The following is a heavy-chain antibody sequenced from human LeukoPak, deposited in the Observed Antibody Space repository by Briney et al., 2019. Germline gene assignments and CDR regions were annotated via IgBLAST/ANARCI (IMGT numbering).Heavy chain of an antibody. V-gene: IGHV1-69*13. CDR1: GGTFSSYA. J-gene: IGHJ5*02. CDR2: IIPIFGTA. Sequence: SVKVSCKASGGTFSSYAISWVRQAPGQGLEWMGGIIPIFGTANYAQKFQGRVTITADESTSTAYMELSSLRSEDTAVYYCARDRLEYGDYVGGGLYNWFDPWGQGTLVTVSS. D-gene: IGHD4-17*01. CDR3: ARDRLEYGDYVGGGLYNWFDP.